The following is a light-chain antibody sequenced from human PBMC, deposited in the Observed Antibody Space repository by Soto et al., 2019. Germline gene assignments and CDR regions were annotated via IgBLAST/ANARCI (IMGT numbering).Light chain of an antibody. Sequence: QSALTQPASVSGSPGQSITISCTGTSNDVGGYNYVSWYQQHPGKAPKLVIYDVSNRPSGVSNHFSGSKSGNKASLTISGVQAEDEADDYCNSYTSSNTLVFGVGTKVTVL. V-gene: IGLV2-14*01. J-gene: IGLJ2*01. CDR1: SNDVGGYNY. CDR3: NSYTSSNTLV. CDR2: DVS.